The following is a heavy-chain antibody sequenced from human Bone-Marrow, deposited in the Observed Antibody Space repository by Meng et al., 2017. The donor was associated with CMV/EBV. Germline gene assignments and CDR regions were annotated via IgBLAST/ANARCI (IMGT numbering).Heavy chain of an antibody. V-gene: IGHV1-46*01. Sequence: ASVKVSCKASGYTFITYYIHWVRQAPGQGLEWMGRINPDGGTTTYAQKFQGGVTLTSDTSTSTVYMELSSLRSDDTAVYYCARGMGGDYWGQGTLVTVSS. D-gene: IGHD3-16*01. J-gene: IGHJ4*02. CDR3: ARGMGGDY. CDR2: INPDGGTT. CDR1: GYTFITYY.